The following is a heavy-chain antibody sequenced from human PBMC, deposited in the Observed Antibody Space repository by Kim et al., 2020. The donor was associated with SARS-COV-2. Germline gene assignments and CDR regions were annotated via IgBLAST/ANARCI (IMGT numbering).Heavy chain of an antibody. CDR3: AKGRWNYDYYYGMDV. J-gene: IGHJ6*02. Sequence: ANSVKGRFTIPRDNSKNTLYLQMNSLRAEDTAVYYCAKGRWNYDYYYGMDVWGQGTTVTASS. V-gene: IGHV3-30*02. D-gene: IGHD1-1*01.